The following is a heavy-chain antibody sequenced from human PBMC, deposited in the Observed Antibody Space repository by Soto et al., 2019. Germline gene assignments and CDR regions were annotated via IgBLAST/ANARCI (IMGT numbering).Heavy chain of an antibody. D-gene: IGHD2-15*01. CDR3: ARDQGGPFDY. Sequence: PSETLSLTCTVSGGSFSTYYWSWIRQAPGKGLEWIGYIYYSGSSNYNPSLKSRVTMSVGTSKNQLSLKLSSVTAADTAVYYCARDQGGPFDYWGQGTLVTVSS. V-gene: IGHV4-59*01. J-gene: IGHJ4*02. CDR1: GGSFSTYY. CDR2: IYYSGSS.